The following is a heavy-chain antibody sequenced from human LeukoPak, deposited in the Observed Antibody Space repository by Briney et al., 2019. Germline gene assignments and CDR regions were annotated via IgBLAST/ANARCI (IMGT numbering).Heavy chain of an antibody. CDR1: GYTFTIYG. D-gene: IGHD5-18*01. CDR2: ISAYNGNT. J-gene: IGHJ4*02. Sequence: GASVKVSCKASGYTFTIYGISWVRQAPGQGLEWMGWISAYNGNTNYAQKLQGRVTITADESTSTAYMELSSLRSEDTAVYYCATKRGYSYGSPHWGQGTLVTVSS. V-gene: IGHV1-18*01. CDR3: ATKRGYSYGSPH.